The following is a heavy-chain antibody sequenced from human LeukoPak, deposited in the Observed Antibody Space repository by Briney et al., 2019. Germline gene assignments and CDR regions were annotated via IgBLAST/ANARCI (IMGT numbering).Heavy chain of an antibody. D-gene: IGHD5/OR15-5a*01. V-gene: IGHV4-59*01. CDR1: GGSISSFY. CDR2: ISYSGTT. Sequence: NPSETLSLTCTVSGGSISSFYWSWIRQPPGKGLEYIGYISYSGTTSYNPSLESRVTISVDTSKNQFSLKLTSVTAADTAVYYCARDKGLPQAFDIWGRGTMVTVSS. CDR3: ARDKGLPQAFDI. J-gene: IGHJ3*02.